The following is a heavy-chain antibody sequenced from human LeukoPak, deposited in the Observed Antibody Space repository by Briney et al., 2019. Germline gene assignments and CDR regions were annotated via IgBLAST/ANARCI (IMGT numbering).Heavy chain of an antibody. D-gene: IGHD6-13*01. CDR2: IYYSGST. Sequence: PSETLPLTCTVSGGSISSYYWSWIRQPPGKGLEWIGYIYYSGSTNYNPSLKSRVTISVGTSKNQFSLKLSSVTAADTAVYYCARAAAGLRDAFDIWGQGTMVTVSS. CDR1: GGSISSYY. V-gene: IGHV4-59*01. J-gene: IGHJ3*02. CDR3: ARAAAGLRDAFDI.